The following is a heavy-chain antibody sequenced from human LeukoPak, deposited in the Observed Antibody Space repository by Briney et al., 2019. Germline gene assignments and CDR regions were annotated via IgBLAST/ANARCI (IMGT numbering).Heavy chain of an antibody. J-gene: IGHJ4*02. CDR3: ARVNRLERDHDY. Sequence: ASVKVSCKASGYTFTSYGISWVRQAPGQGLEWMGWISAYNGNTNYAQKLQGRFTMTTDTSTSTAYMELRSLRSDDTAVYYCARVNRLERDHDYWGQGTLVTVSS. V-gene: IGHV1-18*01. D-gene: IGHD1-1*01. CDR2: ISAYNGNT. CDR1: GYTFTSYG.